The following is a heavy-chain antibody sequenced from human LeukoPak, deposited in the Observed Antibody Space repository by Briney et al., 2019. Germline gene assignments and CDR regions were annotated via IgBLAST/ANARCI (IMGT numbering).Heavy chain of an antibody. J-gene: IGHJ5*02. Sequence: SETLSLTCAVYGGSFSGYYWNWIRRPPGKGLEWIGEINHSGSTNYNPSLKSRVTISVDTSKNQFSLKLSSVTAADTAVYYCARDLELTWGQGTLVTVSS. D-gene: IGHD1-1*01. CDR2: INHSGST. CDR3: ARDLELT. CDR1: GGSFSGYY. V-gene: IGHV4-34*01.